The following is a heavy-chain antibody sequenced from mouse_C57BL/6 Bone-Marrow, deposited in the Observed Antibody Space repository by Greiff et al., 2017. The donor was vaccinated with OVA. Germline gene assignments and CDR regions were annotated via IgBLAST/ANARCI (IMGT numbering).Heavy chain of an antibody. CDR3: AKKGALYYGYGGGYYAMDY. CDR1: GYTFTDYY. CDR2: INPNNGGT. D-gene: IGHD2-2*01. Sequence: VQLQQSGPELVKPGASVKISCKASGYTFTDYYMNWVKQSHGKSLEWIGDINPNNGGTSYNQKFKGKATLTVDKSSSTAYMELRSLTSEDSAVYYCAKKGALYYGYGGGYYAMDYWGQGTSVTVSS. V-gene: IGHV1-26*01. J-gene: IGHJ4*01.